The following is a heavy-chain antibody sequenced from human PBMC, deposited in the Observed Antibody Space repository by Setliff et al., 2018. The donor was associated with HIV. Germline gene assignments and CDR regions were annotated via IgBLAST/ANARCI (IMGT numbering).Heavy chain of an antibody. J-gene: IGHJ4*02. CDR2: INHGGST. Sequence: TLSLTCAVSGGSFTGGYWTWIRQSPGKGLEWIGEINHGGSTNYNPSLKSRVTMSVDRSKNQVFLSLSSVIAADTAVYYCARGSYRGSGYFVRYFDYWGQGTLVTVSS. D-gene: IGHD3-3*01. V-gene: IGHV4-34*01. CDR3: ARGSYRGSGYFVRYFDY. CDR1: GGSFTGGY.